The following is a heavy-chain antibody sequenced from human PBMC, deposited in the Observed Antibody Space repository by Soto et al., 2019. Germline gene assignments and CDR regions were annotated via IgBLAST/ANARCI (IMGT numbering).Heavy chain of an antibody. Sequence: GASVKVSCKASGFTFTSSAVQWVRQARGQRLEWIGWIVVGSGNRNYAQKFQERVTITRDMSTSTAYMELSSLRSEDTAVYYCAADAYCGGDCYSDYFDYWGQGTLVTVS. CDR1: GFTFTSSA. CDR2: IVVGSGNR. J-gene: IGHJ4*02. CDR3: AADAYCGGDCYSDYFDY. D-gene: IGHD2-21*02. V-gene: IGHV1-58*01.